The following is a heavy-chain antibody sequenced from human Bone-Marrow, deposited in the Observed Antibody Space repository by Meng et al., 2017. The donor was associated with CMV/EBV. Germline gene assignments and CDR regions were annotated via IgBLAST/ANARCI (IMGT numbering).Heavy chain of an antibody. CDR1: GFTFSSYW. CDR2: INSDGSST. D-gene: IGHD4-23*01. V-gene: IGHV3-74*01. CDR3: ARGEWSYGGNGLDY. Sequence: GESLKISCAASGFTFSSYWMHWVRQAPGKGLVWVSRINSDGSSTSYADSVKGRFTISRDNAKNTLYLQMNSLRAEDTAVYYCARGEWSYGGNGLDYWGQGTLVTVSS. J-gene: IGHJ4*02.